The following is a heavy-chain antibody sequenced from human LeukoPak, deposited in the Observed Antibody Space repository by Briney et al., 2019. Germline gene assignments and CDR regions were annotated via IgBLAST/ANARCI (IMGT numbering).Heavy chain of an antibody. V-gene: IGHV4-59*08. D-gene: IGHD4-23*01. CDR2: IYYSGST. J-gene: IGHJ5*02. Sequence: PSETLSLTCTVSGGSISSYYWSWIRQPPGKGLEWIGYIYYSGSTNYNPSLKSRVTISVDTSKNQFSLKLSSVTAADTAVYYCARHFLRWPSENWFDPWGQGTLVTVSS. CDR3: ARHFLRWPSENWFDP. CDR1: GGSISSYY.